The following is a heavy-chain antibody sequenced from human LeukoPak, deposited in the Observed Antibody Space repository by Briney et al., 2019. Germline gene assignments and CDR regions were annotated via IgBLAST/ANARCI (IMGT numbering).Heavy chain of an antibody. CDR1: GGSINGYC. V-gene: IGHV4-59*08. CDR3: ARHREYYESSGYGTSSDY. CDR2: IFYTGST. D-gene: IGHD3-22*01. J-gene: IGHJ4*02. Sequence: SETLSLTCTVSGGSINGYCWSWIRQPPGKGLEWIGHIFYTGSTNYNPSLKSRVTISEDTSKNQFSLKLTSVTAADTAVYFCARHREYYESSGYGTSSDYWGQGTLVTVSS.